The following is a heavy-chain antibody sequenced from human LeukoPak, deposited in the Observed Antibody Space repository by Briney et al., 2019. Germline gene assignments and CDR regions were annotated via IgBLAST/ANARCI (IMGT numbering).Heavy chain of an antibody. CDR1: GGTFSSYA. J-gene: IGHJ4*02. Sequence: SVKVSCKASGGTFSSYAISWVRQAPGQGLEWMGRIIPILGIANYAQKFQGRVTITADKSTSTAYMELSSLRSEDTAVYYCAGRYCSGGSCCSTLDYWGQGTLVTVSS. CDR3: AGRYCSGGSCCSTLDY. V-gene: IGHV1-69*04. D-gene: IGHD2-15*01. CDR2: IIPILGIA.